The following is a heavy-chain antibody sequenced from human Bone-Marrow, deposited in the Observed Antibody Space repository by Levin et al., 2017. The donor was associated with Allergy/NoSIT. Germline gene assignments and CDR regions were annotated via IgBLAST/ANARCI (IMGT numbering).Heavy chain of an antibody. D-gene: IGHD3-22*01. CDR2: IKQDGSEI. CDR3: AKDNHYYISSDYYYYFDY. V-gene: IGHV3-7*04. J-gene: IGHJ4*02. Sequence: QTGGSLRLSCEASGFTFSTYWMSWVRQAPGKGLEWVANIKQDGSEINYVDPVKGRFTISRDNAKSSLYLQMNSLRVEDTAVYFCAKDNHYYISSDYYYYFDYWGQGALVTVSS. CDR1: GFTFSTYW.